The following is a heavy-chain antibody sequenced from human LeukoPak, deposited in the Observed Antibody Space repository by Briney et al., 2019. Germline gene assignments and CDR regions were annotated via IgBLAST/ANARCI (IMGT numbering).Heavy chain of an antibody. J-gene: IGHJ1*01. CDR2: ISSSGSAV. Sequence: GGSLRLSCAASGFTFSSYEMNWVRQAPGKGLEWVSYISSSGSAVYYADSVKGRFTISRDNAKNPLYLQMDSLRAEDTAVYYCAGKYYDTSIWYFQHWGQGTLVTVSS. D-gene: IGHD3-22*01. V-gene: IGHV3-48*03. CDR3: AGKYYDTSIWYFQH. CDR1: GFTFSSYE.